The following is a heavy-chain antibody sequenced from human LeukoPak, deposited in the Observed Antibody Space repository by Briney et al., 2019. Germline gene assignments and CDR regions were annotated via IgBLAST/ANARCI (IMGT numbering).Heavy chain of an antibody. Sequence: PSETLSLTCTVSGGSISSYYWSWIRQPPGKGLEWIGYIYYSGSTNYNPSLKSRVTISVDTSKNQFSLKPSSVTAADTAVYYCARTYCGGDCHDAFDIWGQGTMVTVSS. CDR1: GGSISSYY. J-gene: IGHJ3*02. CDR3: ARTYCGGDCHDAFDI. D-gene: IGHD2-21*02. CDR2: IYYSGST. V-gene: IGHV4-59*01.